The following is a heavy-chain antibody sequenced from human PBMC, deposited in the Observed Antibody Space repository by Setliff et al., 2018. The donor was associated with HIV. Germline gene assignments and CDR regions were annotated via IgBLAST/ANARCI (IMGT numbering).Heavy chain of an antibody. V-gene: IGHV1-18*01. CDR2: IGSYSGYT. CDR1: NYTLINYG. J-gene: IGHJ1*01. D-gene: IGHD4-17*01. CDR3: ARDQGLWDYGGKFLLREYFNH. Sequence: ASVKVSCKASNYTLINYGVSWVRQAPGQGLEWMGWIGSYSGYTIYAQKFQDRLTMTTDTSTTTAYMELSRVRSDDTAVYYCARDQGLWDYGGKFLLREYFNHWGQGTLVTVSS.